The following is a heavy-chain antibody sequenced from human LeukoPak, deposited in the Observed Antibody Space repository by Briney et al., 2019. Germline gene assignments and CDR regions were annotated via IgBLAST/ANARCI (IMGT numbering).Heavy chain of an antibody. CDR2: IIPIFVTA. V-gene: IGHV1-69*13. Sequence: SVTVSFKASGGTFSIYAISWVRQAPGQGLEWMGGIIPIFVTANYAQKFQGRVTITADESTSTAYMELSSLRSEDTAVYYCATGVARGSHRHANWFDPWGQGTLVTVSS. J-gene: IGHJ5*02. CDR3: ATGVARGSHRHANWFDP. CDR1: GGTFSIYA. D-gene: IGHD1-26*01.